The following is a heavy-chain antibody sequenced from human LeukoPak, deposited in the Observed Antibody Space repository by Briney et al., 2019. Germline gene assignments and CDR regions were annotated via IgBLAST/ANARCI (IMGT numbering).Heavy chain of an antibody. J-gene: IGHJ4*02. CDR2: IIPIFGTA. CDR3: ASDYGTRGYFDY. Sequence: ASVTVSCKASGGTFSSYAISWVRQAPGQGLEWMGGIIPIFGTANYAQKFKGRVTITADKSTSTAYMELSSLRSEDTAVYYCASDYGTRGYFDYWGQGTLVTVSS. CDR1: GGTFSSYA. D-gene: IGHD4-17*01. V-gene: IGHV1-69*06.